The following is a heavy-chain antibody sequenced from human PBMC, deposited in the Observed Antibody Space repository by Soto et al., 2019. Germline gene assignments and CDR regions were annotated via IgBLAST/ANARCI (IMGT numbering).Heavy chain of an antibody. J-gene: IGHJ3*01. CDR2: ISTHNGNT. Sequence: QDQLVQSGAEVKKPGASVKVSCKASVFTSSGISWVRQAPGQRLEWMGWISTHNGNTIYAQKFQGRVIMTMDTDTTTVYMELRSLRPDDTAVYLCAREGILGLFDAYDLWGQGTMVTVSS. V-gene: IGHV1-18*04. D-gene: IGHD3-3*01. CDR3: AREGILGLFDAYDL. CDR1: VFTSSG.